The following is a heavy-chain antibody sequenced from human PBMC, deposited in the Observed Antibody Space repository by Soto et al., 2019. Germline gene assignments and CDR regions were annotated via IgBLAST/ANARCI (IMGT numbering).Heavy chain of an antibody. CDR1: GGSFSGYY. V-gene: IGHV4-34*01. J-gene: IGHJ6*02. CDR2: INHSGST. D-gene: IGHD3-10*02. CDR3: ARGGYLRGADIPRDYYYYYGMDV. Sequence: SETLSLTCAVYGGSFSGYYWSWIRQPPGKGLEWIGEINHSGSTNYNPSLKSRVTISVDTSKNQFSLKLSSVTAEDTAVYYCARGGYLRGADIPRDYYYYYGMDVWGQGTTVTVSS.